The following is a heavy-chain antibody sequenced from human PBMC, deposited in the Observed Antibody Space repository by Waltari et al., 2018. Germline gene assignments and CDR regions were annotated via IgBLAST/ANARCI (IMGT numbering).Heavy chain of an antibody. CDR1: GLAFSSFW. D-gene: IGHD6-19*01. Sequence: EVQLVESGGGLVEPGGSLRLSRAASGLAFSSFWMSWVRQAPGKGLEWVADIKKGGSEKYYVDSVKGRFTITRDNTKNSLYLQMNSLRDEDTAVYYCARTPLAVAGFYFDYWGQGTLVTVSS. CDR2: IKKGGSEK. V-gene: IGHV3-7*01. J-gene: IGHJ4*02. CDR3: ARTPLAVAGFYFDY.